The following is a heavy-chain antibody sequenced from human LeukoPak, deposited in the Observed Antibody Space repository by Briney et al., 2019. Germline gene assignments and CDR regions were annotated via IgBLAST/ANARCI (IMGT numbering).Heavy chain of an antibody. CDR3: ARGRTTVTTHLGY. V-gene: IGHV4-39*07. J-gene: IGHJ4*02. CDR1: GGSISSSSYY. D-gene: IGHD4-17*01. Sequence: PSETLSLTCTVSGGSISSSSYYWGWIRQPPGKGLEWIGSIYYSGSTYYNPSLKSRVTISVDTSKNQFSLKLSSVTAADTAVYYCARGRTTVTTHLGYWGQGTLVTVSS. CDR2: IYYSGST.